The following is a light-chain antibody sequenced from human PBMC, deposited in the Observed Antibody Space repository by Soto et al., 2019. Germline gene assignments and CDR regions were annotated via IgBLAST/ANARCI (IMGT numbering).Light chain of an antibody. CDR3: QQYGRSPKT. CDR1: QSVSSSY. CDR2: GAS. J-gene: IGKJ1*01. Sequence: EIVLTQSPGTLSLSPGERATLSCRASQSVSSSYLAWYQQKPGQAPRLLIYGASSRATGIPDGFSGSGSGTDFTLTISRLEPEDFAVYYCQQYGRSPKTFGQGTKVEIK. V-gene: IGKV3-20*01.